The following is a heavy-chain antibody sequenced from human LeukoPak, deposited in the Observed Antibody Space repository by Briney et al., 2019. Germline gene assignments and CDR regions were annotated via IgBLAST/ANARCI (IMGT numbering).Heavy chain of an antibody. CDR2: INHSGST. CDR3: ARGPPITMVRGVILYYFDY. Sequence: PSETLSLTCAVYGGSFSGYYWSWIRQPPGKGLEWIGEINHSGSTNYNPSLKSRVTISVDTSKNQFSLKLSSVTAADTAVYYCARGPPITMVRGVILYYFDYWGQGTLVTVSS. CDR1: GGSFSGYY. J-gene: IGHJ4*02. V-gene: IGHV4-34*01. D-gene: IGHD3-10*01.